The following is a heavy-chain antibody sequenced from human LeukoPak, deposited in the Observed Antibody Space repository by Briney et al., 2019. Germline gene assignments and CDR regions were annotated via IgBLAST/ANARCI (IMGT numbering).Heavy chain of an antibody. CDR3: ATGRRYSSGWYDGDY. CDR2: VDPEDGET. Sequence: ASVKISCKVSGYTFTDYYMHWVQQDPGKGLEWMGLVDPEDGETIYAEKFQGRVTITADTSKDTAYMEPSGLRSEDTAVGYLATGRRYSSGWYDGDYWGQGTLVTVSS. J-gene: IGHJ4*02. D-gene: IGHD6-19*01. CDR1: GYTFTDYY. V-gene: IGHV1-69-2*01.